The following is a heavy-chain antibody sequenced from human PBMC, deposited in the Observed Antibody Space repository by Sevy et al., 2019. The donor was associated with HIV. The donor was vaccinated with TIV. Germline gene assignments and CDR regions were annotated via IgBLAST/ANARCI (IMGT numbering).Heavy chain of an antibody. D-gene: IGHD6-13*01. Sequence: ASVKVSCKASGGTFSSYAISWVRQAPGQGLEWMGGIIPIFGTANYAQKFQGRVTITADESTSTAYMELSSLRSEDTAVYYCARDGYSSSWYTDFQHWGQGTLVTVSS. CDR3: ARDGYSSSWYTDFQH. CDR2: IIPIFGTA. J-gene: IGHJ1*01. V-gene: IGHV1-69*13. CDR1: GGTFSSYA.